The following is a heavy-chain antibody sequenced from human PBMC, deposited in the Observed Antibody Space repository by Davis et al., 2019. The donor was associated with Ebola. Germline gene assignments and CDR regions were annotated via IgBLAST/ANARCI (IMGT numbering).Heavy chain of an antibody. CDR2: ISGSGGST. D-gene: IGHD3-22*01. V-gene: IGHV3-23*01. Sequence: GGSLRLSCAASGFTFSSYAMSWVRQAPGKGLEWVSAISGSGGSTYYADYVKGRFTISRDNSKNTLYLQMNSLRAEDTAVYYCARRSYYYDSSGYYSGAQDFFFDDWGQGILVTVSS. J-gene: IGHJ4*02. CDR1: GFTFSSYA. CDR3: ARRSYYYDSSGYYSGAQDFFFDD.